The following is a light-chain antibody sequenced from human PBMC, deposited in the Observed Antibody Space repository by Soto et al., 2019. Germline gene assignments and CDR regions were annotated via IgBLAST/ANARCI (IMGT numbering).Light chain of an antibody. CDR1: QSISSN. CDR2: GAS. CDR3: QQYNNWRSYT. Sequence: EIVMTQSPATLSVSLGERATLSCRASQSISSNLAWYQQKPGQAPRLLIYGASTRATGIPDRFSGSGSGTDFTLTISSLQSADFAVYFCQQYNNWRSYTFGQGTKVEIK. V-gene: IGKV3-15*01. J-gene: IGKJ2*01.